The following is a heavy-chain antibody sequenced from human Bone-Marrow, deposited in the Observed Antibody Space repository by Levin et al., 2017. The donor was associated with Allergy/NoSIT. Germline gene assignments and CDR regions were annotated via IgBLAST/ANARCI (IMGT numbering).Heavy chain of an antibody. CDR2: IIPIFGTT. J-gene: IGHJ4*02. CDR1: GGTFTSYA. CDR3: ARVSGSGNKTADH. V-gene: IGHV1-69*01. Sequence: MSGGSLRLSCKASGGTFTSYAISWVRQAPGQGPEWMGGIIPIFGTTNYAQKFQGRVTITADESTSTAYMDLSSLRSEDTAVYYCARVSGSGNKTADHWGQGTRVTVSS. D-gene: IGHD3-10*01.